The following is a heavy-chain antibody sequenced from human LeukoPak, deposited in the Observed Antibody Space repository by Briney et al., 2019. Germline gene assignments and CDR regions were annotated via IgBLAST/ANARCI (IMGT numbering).Heavy chain of an antibody. Sequence: EASVKVSCKASGGTFSSYAISWVRQAPGQGLEWMGGIIPIFGTANYAQKFQGRVTITADKSTSTAYMELSSLRSEDTAVYYCARAPPDGSGYYCSSFDYWGQGTLVTVSS. CDR1: GGTFSSYA. J-gene: IGHJ4*02. V-gene: IGHV1-69*06. CDR3: ARAPPDGSGYYCSSFDY. CDR2: IIPIFGTA. D-gene: IGHD3-22*01.